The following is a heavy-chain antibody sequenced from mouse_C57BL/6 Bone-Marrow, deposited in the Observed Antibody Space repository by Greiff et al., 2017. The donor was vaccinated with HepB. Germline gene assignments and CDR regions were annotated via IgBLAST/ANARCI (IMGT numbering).Heavy chain of an antibody. Sequence: EVKLMESEGGLVQPGSSMKLSCTASGFTFSDYYMAWVRQVPEKGLEWVANINYDGSSTYYLDSLKSRFIISRDNAKNILYLQMSSLKSEDTATYYCAREGDYYGSSYSYWYFDVWGTGTTVTVSS. CDR2: INYDGSST. J-gene: IGHJ1*03. CDR1: GFTFSDYY. V-gene: IGHV5-16*01. CDR3: AREGDYYGSSYSYWYFDV. D-gene: IGHD1-1*01.